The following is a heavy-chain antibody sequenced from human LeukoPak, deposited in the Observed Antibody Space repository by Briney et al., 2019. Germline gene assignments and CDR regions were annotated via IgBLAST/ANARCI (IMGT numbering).Heavy chain of an antibody. Sequence: PGGSLRLSCAASGFTFSGYGMHWVRQAPGKGLEWVAFIRSDGINKYYVDSVKGRFTISRDNSKNTLYLQMNILRTEDTAVYYCARVDRGKGFDYWGQGTLVTVSS. CDR3: ARVDRGKGFDY. J-gene: IGHJ4*02. V-gene: IGHV3-30*02. CDR2: IRSDGINK. D-gene: IGHD3-10*01. CDR1: GFTFSGYG.